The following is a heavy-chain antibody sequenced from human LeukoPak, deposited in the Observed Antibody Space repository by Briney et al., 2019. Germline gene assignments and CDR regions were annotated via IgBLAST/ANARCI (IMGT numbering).Heavy chain of an antibody. CDR2: FSGSVGST. CDR1: GFNYISYG. V-gene: IGHV3-23*01. J-gene: IGHJ6*03. D-gene: IGHD6-25*01. Sequence: GWSLRLSCAASGFNYISYGMSWVRQGARPGLDWDSVFSGSVGSTYYAASEKGPFTISRDNSKNTLYLQMNSQRAEHTAVYYCTKSLSRTDRSAHYMDVWGKGTTVTASS. CDR3: TKSLSRTDRSAHYMDV.